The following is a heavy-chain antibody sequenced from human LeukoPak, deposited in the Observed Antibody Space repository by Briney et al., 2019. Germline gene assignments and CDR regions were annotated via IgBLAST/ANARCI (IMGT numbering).Heavy chain of an antibody. CDR2: IYYSGST. CDR1: GGSISSYY. CDR3: ARASVFGSYFDY. J-gene: IGHJ4*02. D-gene: IGHD1-26*01. Sequence: SETLSLTCTVSGGSISSYYWSWIRQSPGKGLEWIGYIYYSGSTNYNPSLKSRVTISVDTSKNQFSLKLSSVTAADTAVYYCARASVFGSYFDYWGQGTLVTVSS. V-gene: IGHV4-59*01.